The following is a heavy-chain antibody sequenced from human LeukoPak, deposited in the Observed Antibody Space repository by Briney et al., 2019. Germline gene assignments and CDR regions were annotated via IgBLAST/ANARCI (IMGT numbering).Heavy chain of an antibody. CDR2: ISSSSDYI. CDR3: ARDYSNLVWKFDY. D-gene: IGHD4-11*01. Sequence: PGGSLRLSCAASGFTFNTYSINWVRQAPGKGLEWVSSISSSSDYIYYADSVKGRFTISRDNARNSLYLQMNSLRAEDTAVYYCARDYSNLVWKFDYWGQGTLVTVSS. CDR1: GFTFNTYS. V-gene: IGHV3-21*01. J-gene: IGHJ4*02.